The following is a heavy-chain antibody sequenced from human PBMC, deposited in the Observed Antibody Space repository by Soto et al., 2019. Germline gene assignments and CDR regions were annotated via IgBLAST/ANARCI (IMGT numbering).Heavy chain of an antibody. Sequence: GGSLRLSCAASGFTFSDYYMSWIRQAPGKGLEWVSYISSSSSYTNYADSVKGRFTISRDNAKNSLYLQMNSLRAEDTAVYYCARDRRRGGYQGNWFDPWGQGTLVTVSS. D-gene: IGHD5-12*01. V-gene: IGHV3-11*06. CDR3: ARDRRRGGYQGNWFDP. J-gene: IGHJ5*02. CDR2: ISSSSSYT. CDR1: GFTFSDYY.